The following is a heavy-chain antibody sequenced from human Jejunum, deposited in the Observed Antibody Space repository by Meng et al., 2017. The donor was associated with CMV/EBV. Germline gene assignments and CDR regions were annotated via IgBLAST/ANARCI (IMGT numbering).Heavy chain of an antibody. Sequence: FKGYYWSWIRQPPGKGLEWIAEINHNGSTNYNPSLKSRVTMSVDTSKNQLSLKLASVTAADTAVYYCARYVVEGTPFYNYHTLDVWAQGTTVTVSS. V-gene: IGHV4-34*01. D-gene: IGHD2-15*01. J-gene: IGHJ6*02. CDR3: ARYVVEGTPFYNYHTLDV. CDR2: INHNGST. CDR1: FKGYY.